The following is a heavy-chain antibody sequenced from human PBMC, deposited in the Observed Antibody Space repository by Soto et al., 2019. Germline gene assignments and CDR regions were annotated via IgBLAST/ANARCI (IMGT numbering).Heavy chain of an antibody. CDR3: AGDCSSTSCHYYYYGMDV. CDR2: IYTSGST. J-gene: IGHJ6*02. Sequence: SETLSLTCNVSGGSISSGGYYWSWIRQPAGKGLEWIGRIYTSGSTNYNPSLKSRVTMSVDTSKNQFSLKLSSVTAADTAVYYCAGDCSSTSCHYYYYGMDVWGQGTTVTVSS. D-gene: IGHD2-2*01. CDR1: GGSISSGGYY. V-gene: IGHV4-61*02.